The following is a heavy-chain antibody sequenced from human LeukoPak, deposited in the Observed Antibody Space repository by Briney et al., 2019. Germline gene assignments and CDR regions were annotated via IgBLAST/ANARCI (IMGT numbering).Heavy chain of an antibody. CDR1: GFSFSGHW. Sequence: GGSLRLSCTASGFSFSGHWMHWARQLPGKGLVWVSRISPTGSTTSYADSVKGRFTVSRDNAKNTPYLQVNNLRAEDTAVYYCARGPNSNWSGLDFWGQGTQLTVSS. CDR3: ARGPNSNWSGLDF. CDR2: ISPTGSTT. J-gene: IGHJ4*02. D-gene: IGHD6-6*01. V-gene: IGHV3-74*01.